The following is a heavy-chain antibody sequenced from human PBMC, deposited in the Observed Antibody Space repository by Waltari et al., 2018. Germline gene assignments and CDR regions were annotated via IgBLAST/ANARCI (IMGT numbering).Heavy chain of an antibody. CDR2: IKHDGYT. CDR1: GGSLSSYY. Sequence: QVQLQQWGAGVLQPSETLSLTCAVYGGSLSSYYWGWIRQPPGKGLEWIGEIKHDGYTNYTPSLRSRVSLLVDTSMSQFSLKLNTLTAADTAVYYCVRLEDCSGPGGNCYSGDSFAMDVWGQGTTVTVSS. CDR3: VRLEDCSGPGGNCYSGDSFAMDV. D-gene: IGHD2-15*01. J-gene: IGHJ6*02. V-gene: IGHV4-34*02.